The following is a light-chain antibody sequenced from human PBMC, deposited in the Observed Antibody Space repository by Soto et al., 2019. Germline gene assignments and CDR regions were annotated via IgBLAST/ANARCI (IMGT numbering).Light chain of an antibody. V-gene: IGLV2-23*01. Sequence: QSVLSQPASVSGSPGQSITISCTGTSRDVGSYNLVSWYQQHPGKAPKLMIYEGSKRPSGVSNRFPGSKSGNTASLTISGLQAEDEADYYCCSYAGSSTYVFGTGTKVTVL. CDR1: SRDVGSYNL. CDR2: EGS. CDR3: CSYAGSSTYV. J-gene: IGLJ1*01.